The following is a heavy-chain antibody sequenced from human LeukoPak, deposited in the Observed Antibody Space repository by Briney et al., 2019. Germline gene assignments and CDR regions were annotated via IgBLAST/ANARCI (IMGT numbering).Heavy chain of an antibody. CDR3: ARDRDSSGLYGGADV. D-gene: IGHD6-19*01. CDR2: ISSSSSTI. V-gene: IGHV3-48*01. Sequence: GGSLRLSCAASGFTFSSYSMNWVRQAPGKGLEWVSYISSSSSTIYYADSVKGRFTISRDNAKNSLYLQMNSLRAEDTAVYYCARDRDSSGLYGGADVWGQGVLVTVSA. J-gene: IGHJ4*02. CDR1: GFTFSSYS.